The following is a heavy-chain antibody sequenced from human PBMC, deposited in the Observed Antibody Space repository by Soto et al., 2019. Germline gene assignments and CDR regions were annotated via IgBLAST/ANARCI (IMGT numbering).Heavy chain of an antibody. J-gene: IGHJ6*01. CDR2: ISGSGGST. V-gene: IGHV3-23*01. CDR3: AKGVRSYYYYGMDV. Sequence: GGSLRLSCAASGFTFSSYAMTWVRQAPGKGLEWVSCISGSGGSTYYADSVKGRFTISRDNSKNTMYLQMNSLRAEDTAVYYCAKGVRSYYYYGMDVWGQGTTVNVSS. CDR1: GFTFSSYA. D-gene: IGHD3-22*01.